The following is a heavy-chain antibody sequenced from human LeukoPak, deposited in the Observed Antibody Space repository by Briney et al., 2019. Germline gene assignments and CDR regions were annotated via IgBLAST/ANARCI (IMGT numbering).Heavy chain of an antibody. CDR3: ARGLQGGYGDYQAGFDP. CDR2: ISYDGSNK. V-gene: IGHV3-30-3*01. CDR1: GFTFSSYA. Sequence: GGSLRLSCAASGFTFSSYAMHWVRQAPGKGLEWVAVISYDGSNKYYADSVKGRFTISRDNSKNTLYLQMNSLRAEDTAVYYCARGLQGGYGDYQAGFDPWGQGTLVTVFS. J-gene: IGHJ5*02. D-gene: IGHD4-17*01.